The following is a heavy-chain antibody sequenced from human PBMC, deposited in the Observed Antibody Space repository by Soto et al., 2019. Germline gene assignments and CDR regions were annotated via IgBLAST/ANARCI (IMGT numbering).Heavy chain of an antibody. V-gene: IGHV4-59*08. Sequence: LSLTCTVSGDSISSYYWSWIRQPPGKGLEWIGYLYYSGSTNCNPSLKSRVTISVDTSKNQFSLKLSSVTAADTAVYYCARFFGSGSYYIMKYYIDYWGQGTPVTVSS. J-gene: IGHJ4*02. CDR3: ARFFGSGSYYIMKYYIDY. CDR2: LYYSGST. CDR1: GDSISSYY. D-gene: IGHD3-10*01.